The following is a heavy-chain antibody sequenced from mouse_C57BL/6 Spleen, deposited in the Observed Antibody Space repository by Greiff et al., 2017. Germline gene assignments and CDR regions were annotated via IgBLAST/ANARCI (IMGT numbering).Heavy chain of an antibody. V-gene: IGHV5-17*01. CDR3: AGYSNYGGYAMDY. CDR2: ISSGSSTI. CDR1: GFTFSDYG. Sequence: EVQGVESGGGLVKPGGSLKLSCAASGFTFSDYGMHWVRQAPEKGLEWVAYISSGSSTIYYADTVKGRFTISRDNAKNTLFLQMTSLRSEDTAMYYCAGYSNYGGYAMDYWGQGTSVTVSS. D-gene: IGHD2-5*01. J-gene: IGHJ4*01.